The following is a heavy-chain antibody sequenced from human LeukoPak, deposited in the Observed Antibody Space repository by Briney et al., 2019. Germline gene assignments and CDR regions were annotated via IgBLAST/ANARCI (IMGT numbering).Heavy chain of an antibody. CDR2: ISYDGSNK. D-gene: IGHD1-26*01. CDR3: ATLPPRRGSY. J-gene: IGHJ4*02. V-gene: IGHV3-30*03. Sequence: PGGSLRLSCAASGFTFSSYGMHWVRQAPGKGLEWVAVISYDGSNKYYADSVKGRFTISRDNSKNTLYLQMNSLRAEDTAVYYCATLPPRRGSYWGQGTLVTVSS. CDR1: GFTFSSYG.